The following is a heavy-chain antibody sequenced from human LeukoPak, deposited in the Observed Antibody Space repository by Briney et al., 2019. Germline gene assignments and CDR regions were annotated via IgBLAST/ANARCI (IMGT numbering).Heavy chain of an antibody. J-gene: IGHJ5*02. V-gene: IGHV7-4-1*02. D-gene: IGHD2-15*01. CDR2: INTNTGNP. Sequence: ASVKVSCKASGYTFTSYAMNWVRQAPGQGLEWMGWINTNTGNPTYAQGFTGRFVFSLDTSVSTAYLQISSLKAEDTAVYYCARPPVVVAAPYNWFDPWGQGTLVTVSS. CDR1: GYTFTSYA. CDR3: ARPPVVVAAPYNWFDP.